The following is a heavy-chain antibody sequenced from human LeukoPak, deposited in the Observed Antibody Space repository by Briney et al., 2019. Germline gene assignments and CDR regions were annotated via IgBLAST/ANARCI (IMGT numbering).Heavy chain of an antibody. V-gene: IGHV1-18*01. Sequence: ASVKVSCKASGGTFSSYGISWVRQAPGQGLEWMGWISAYNGNTNYAQKLQGRVTMTTDTSTSTAYMELRSLRSDDTAVYYCARDKLELRFLEWLSHPDYWGQGTLVTVSS. CDR3: ARDKLELRFLEWLSHPDY. J-gene: IGHJ4*02. CDR2: ISAYNGNT. D-gene: IGHD3-3*01. CDR1: GGTFSSYG.